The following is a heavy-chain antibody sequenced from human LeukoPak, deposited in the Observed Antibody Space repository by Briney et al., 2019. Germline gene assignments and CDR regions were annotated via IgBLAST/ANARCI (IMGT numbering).Heavy chain of an antibody. V-gene: IGHV3-20*04. CDR2: INWNGGSI. CDR1: GFNFHDSA. J-gene: IGHJ5*01. D-gene: IGHD5-18*01. CDR3: ARGGYTYGDAWFTNGFDS. Sequence: GGSLRLSCAASGFNFHDSAMSWVRQAPGKGLEWVSCINWNGGSISYGDSVRGRFTISRDNAKNSLYLQMNSLRAEDTAFYYCARGGYTYGDAWFTNGFDSWGQGTLVTVSS.